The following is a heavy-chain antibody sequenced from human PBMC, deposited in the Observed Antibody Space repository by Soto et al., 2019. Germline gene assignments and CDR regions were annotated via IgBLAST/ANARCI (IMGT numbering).Heavy chain of an antibody. CDR1: GGSFSGYY. CDR2: INHSGST. D-gene: IGHD6-19*01. Sequence: QVQLQQWGAGLLKPSETLSLTCAVYGGSFSGYYWSWIRQPPGKGLEWIGEINHSGSTTYNPSLKSRATISVDPSKNQSSLKLSSGTAADTAVYYCARWGSGWYYFDYWGQGTLVTVSS. J-gene: IGHJ4*02. CDR3: ARWGSGWYYFDY. V-gene: IGHV4-34*01.